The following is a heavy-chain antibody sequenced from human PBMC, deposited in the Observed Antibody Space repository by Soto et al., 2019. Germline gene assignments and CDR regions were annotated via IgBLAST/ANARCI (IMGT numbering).Heavy chain of an antibody. CDR2: IHYSGST. D-gene: IGHD3-10*01. CDR1: GASISSGVYY. CDR3: ARINMVRARAVDY. J-gene: IGHJ4*02. V-gene: IGHV4-31*02. Sequence: SEPLSRTSTVSGASISSGVYYWIWILQHPGKVLDWIGYIHYSGSTYYNPSLQSRVTISVETSKNQFSLKLSSVTAADTAVYYCARINMVRARAVDYWGQRTLVTVFS.